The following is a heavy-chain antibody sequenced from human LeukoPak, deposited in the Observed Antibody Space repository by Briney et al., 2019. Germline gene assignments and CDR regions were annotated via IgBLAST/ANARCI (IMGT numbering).Heavy chain of an antibody. CDR3: ARLIMVRGVIRPDY. CDR1: GGSISGNY. J-gene: IGHJ4*02. Sequence: ASETLSLTCTVSGGSISGNYWSWIRQPPGKGLEWIGYAYSSGHTNYNSSLKSRVTMSLDTSKNQFSLKLSSVTAADTAVYYCARLIMVRGVIRPDYWGQGTLVIVSS. D-gene: IGHD3-10*01. CDR2: AYSSGHT. V-gene: IGHV4-59*08.